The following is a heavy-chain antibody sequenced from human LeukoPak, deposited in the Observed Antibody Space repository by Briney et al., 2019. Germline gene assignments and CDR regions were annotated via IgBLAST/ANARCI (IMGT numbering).Heavy chain of an antibody. CDR3: ASTSYDSRAFDI. V-gene: IGHV4-61*02. D-gene: IGHD3-22*01. CDR1: GGSISSGSYY. Sequence: PSQTLSLTCTVSGGSISSGSYYWSWIRQPAGKGLEWIGRIYTSGSTNYNPSLKSRVIIPVDTSKNQFSLKLSSVTATDTAVYYCASTSYDSRAFDIWGQGTMVTVSS. CDR2: IYTSGST. J-gene: IGHJ3*02.